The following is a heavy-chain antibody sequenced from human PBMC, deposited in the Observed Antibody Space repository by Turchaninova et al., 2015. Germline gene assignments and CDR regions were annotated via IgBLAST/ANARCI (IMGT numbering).Heavy chain of an antibody. Sequence: EVQLVESGGGLVTPGGSVSLSCAASGFTFRRYSMNWVRQAPGKGLEWVSSISSSSSYIYYADSVKGRFTISRDNAKNSLYLQMNSLRAEDTAVYYCAREDTAMVLDYWGQGTLVTVSS. D-gene: IGHD5-18*01. CDR1: GFTFRRYS. V-gene: IGHV3-21*01. CDR3: AREDTAMVLDY. J-gene: IGHJ4*02. CDR2: ISSSSSYI.